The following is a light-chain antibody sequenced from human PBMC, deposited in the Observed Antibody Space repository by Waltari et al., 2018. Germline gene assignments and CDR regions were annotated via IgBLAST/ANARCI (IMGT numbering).Light chain of an antibody. CDR3: HAWRSGILV. V-gene: IGLV4-69*01. J-gene: IGLJ2*01. Sequence: QLVLTQSPSASASLGASVKLTCTLSSGHSDYAIAWHQQQPGKGPRYLMKLNSDGSHNKGDGIPDCFSGSSSGAERYLTISSLQSEDEADYYCHAWRSGILVFAGGTKLTVL. CDR2: LNSDGSH. CDR1: SGHSDYA.